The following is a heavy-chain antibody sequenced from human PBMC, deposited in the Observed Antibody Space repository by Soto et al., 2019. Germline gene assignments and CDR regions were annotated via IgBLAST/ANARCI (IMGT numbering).Heavy chain of an antibody. CDR1: GFTFSSYA. CDR3: AKDQLDCSSTSCYLSFYYFDY. J-gene: IGHJ4*02. V-gene: IGHV3-23*01. D-gene: IGHD2-2*01. Sequence: GGSLRLSCGASGFTFSSYAMNWVRQAPGKGLEWVSAISGSGGSTYYADSVKGRFTISRDNSKNTLYLQMNSLRAEDTAVYYCAKDQLDCSSTSCYLSFYYFDYWGQGTLVTVSS. CDR2: ISGSGGST.